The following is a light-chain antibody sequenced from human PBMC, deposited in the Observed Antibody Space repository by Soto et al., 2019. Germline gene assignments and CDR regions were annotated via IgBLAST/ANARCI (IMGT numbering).Light chain of an antibody. CDR2: DAS. Sequence: EIVMTQSPATLSVSPGERATLSCRASQTVGSNLAWYQQKRGQAPRLFIYDASTRATGIPARFSGSGSGTDFTLTISSLQSEDFALYYCQQYNYWPRTFGQGSKLEIK. J-gene: IGKJ2*01. CDR1: QTVGSN. CDR3: QQYNYWPRT. V-gene: IGKV3D-15*01.